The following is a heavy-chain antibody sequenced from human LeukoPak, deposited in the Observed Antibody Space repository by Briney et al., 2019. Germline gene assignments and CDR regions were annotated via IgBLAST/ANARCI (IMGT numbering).Heavy chain of an antibody. CDR3: ARGFSALVGSGNWFDS. V-gene: IGHV4-39*01. CDR2: LYYTGCA. J-gene: IGHJ5*01. CDR1: GGSINSSDHF. Sequence: PSETLSLTCTVSGGSINSSDHFWGWIRQSPGKGLEWIGSLYYTGCAHYSPSLKSSATILVDTSKNQFSLRLTSVTAADTYVYYCARGFSALVGSGNWFDSWGQGTLVTVSS. D-gene: IGHD1-26*01.